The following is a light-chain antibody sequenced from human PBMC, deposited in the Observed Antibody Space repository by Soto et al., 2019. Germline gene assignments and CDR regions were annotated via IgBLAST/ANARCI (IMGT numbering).Light chain of an antibody. V-gene: IGLV1-44*01. CDR3: VAWDDSLNGYV. CDR1: SSNIGSNT. CDR2: SNN. J-gene: IGLJ1*01. Sequence: QSVLSRPASASGTAGQTVTISCSGSSSNIGSNTVNWYQQLPGTAPKLLIYSNNQRPSGVPDRFSGSKSGTSASLAISGLQSEDEADYYCVAWDDSLNGYVFGTGTKVTVL.